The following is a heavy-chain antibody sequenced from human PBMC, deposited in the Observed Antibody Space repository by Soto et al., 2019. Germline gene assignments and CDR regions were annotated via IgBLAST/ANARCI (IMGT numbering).Heavy chain of an antibody. D-gene: IGHD4-17*01. CDR2: ISSSSKYI. V-gene: IGHV3-21*01. J-gene: IGHJ6*02. CDR1: GFTFNTYT. CDR3: ARDTFNGDYPSSYFYGMDV. Sequence: EVQLVESGGDLVKPGGSLRLSCAASGFTFNTYTLNWVRQAPGGGLEWVSSISSSSKYIYYIESVKGRFTISRDNAKNSLYLQMNSLRAEDTAVYYCARDTFNGDYPSSYFYGMDVWGQGTTVTVSS.